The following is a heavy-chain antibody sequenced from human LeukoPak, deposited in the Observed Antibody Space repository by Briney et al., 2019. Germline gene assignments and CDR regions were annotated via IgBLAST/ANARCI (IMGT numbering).Heavy chain of an antibody. D-gene: IGHD3-16*01. CDR2: INHSGST. J-gene: IGHJ3*02. V-gene: IGHV4-34*01. CDR1: GGSFSGYY. Sequence: PSETLSLTCAVYGGSFSGYYWSWIRQPPGKGLEWIGEINHSGSTNYNPSLKSRVTISVDTSKNQFSLKLSSVTAADTAVYYCASLTSDDAFDIWGQGTMVTVSS. CDR3: ASLTSDDAFDI.